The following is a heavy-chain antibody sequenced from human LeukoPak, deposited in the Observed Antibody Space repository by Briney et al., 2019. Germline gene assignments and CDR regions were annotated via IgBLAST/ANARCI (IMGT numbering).Heavy chain of an antibody. Sequence: ASVKVSCKLSGLTGRELSVHWVRQAPGKGREWMGGLDREGGDPIYAQKFKGRVTMTEDAFTDRAYMELRGVTYDDTAVYYCATHSFSGVVTYAFQLWGRGTLVTVSS. CDR3: ATHSFSGVVTYAFQL. CDR2: LDREGGDP. D-gene: IGHD3-3*02. J-gene: IGHJ3*01. CDR1: GLTGRELS. V-gene: IGHV1-24*01.